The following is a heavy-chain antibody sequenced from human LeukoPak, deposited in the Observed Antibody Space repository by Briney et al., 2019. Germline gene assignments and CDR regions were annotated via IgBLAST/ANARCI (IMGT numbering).Heavy chain of an antibody. CDR2: IYYSGST. Sequence: PSETLSLTCTVSGGSISSSSYYWGWIRQPPGKGLEWIGSIYYSGSTYYNPSLKSRVTISVDTSKNQFSLKLSSVTAADTAVYYCATLTTVSPFDYWGQGTLVTVSS. CDR1: GGSISSSSYY. J-gene: IGHJ4*02. D-gene: IGHD4-11*01. V-gene: IGHV4-39*07. CDR3: ATLTTVSPFDY.